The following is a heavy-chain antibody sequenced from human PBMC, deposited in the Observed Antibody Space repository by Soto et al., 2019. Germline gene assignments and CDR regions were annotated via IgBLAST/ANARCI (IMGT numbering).Heavy chain of an antibody. Sequence: SETLSLTCTVSGGSISSYYWSWIRQPPGKGLEWIGYIYYSGSTNYNPSLKSRVTISVDTSKNQFSLKLSSVTAADTAVYYCARNLERYYYYYMDVWGRRTAVTVSS. CDR2: IYYSGST. D-gene: IGHD1-1*01. J-gene: IGHJ6*03. CDR3: ARNLERYYYYYMDV. V-gene: IGHV4-59*01. CDR1: GGSISSYY.